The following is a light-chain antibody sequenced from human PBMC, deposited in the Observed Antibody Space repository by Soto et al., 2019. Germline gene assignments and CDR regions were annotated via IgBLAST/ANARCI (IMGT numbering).Light chain of an antibody. J-gene: IGLJ1*01. CDR2: KVN. CDR1: SSDVGAYNS. CDR3: CSSATERTYV. V-gene: IGLV2-14*01. Sequence: QSALAQPASVSGSPGQSITISCTGISSDVGAYNSVSWYQQHPHRAPRVIIFKVNKRPSGVSNRFSGSTSGNAASLTISALQTDDEADYFCCSSATERTYVCGTGTKVTVL.